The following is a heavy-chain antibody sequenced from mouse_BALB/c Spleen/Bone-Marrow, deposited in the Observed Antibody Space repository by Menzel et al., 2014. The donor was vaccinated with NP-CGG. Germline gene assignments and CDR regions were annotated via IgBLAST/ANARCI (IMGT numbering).Heavy chain of an antibody. CDR3: ARPDYYGYLNY. CDR1: GFDFSRYW. V-gene: IGHV4-1*02. Sequence: EVQVVESGGGPVQPGGSLKLSCAASGFDFSRYWMSWVRQAPGKGLEWIGEINPDSSTINYTPSLKDKFIISRDNAKNTLYLRLNKVRSEDTALYYCARPDYYGYLNYWGQGTTLTVSS. J-gene: IGHJ2*01. CDR2: INPDSSTI. D-gene: IGHD1-1*01.